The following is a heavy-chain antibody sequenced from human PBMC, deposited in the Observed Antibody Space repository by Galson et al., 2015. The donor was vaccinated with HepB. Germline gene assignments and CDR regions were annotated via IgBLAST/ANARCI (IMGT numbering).Heavy chain of an antibody. V-gene: IGHV3-7*01. Sequence: SLRLSCVASGFSFSSYWMTWVRQAPGKGLEWVASIKEDGTEKYYVESVKGRFTISRDNAKNSLYLQMNSLRAEDTAVYFCAGADSTWFIDENWFDPWGQGTLDTVSS. J-gene: IGHJ5*02. CDR3: AGADSTWFIDENWFDP. CDR2: IKEDGTEK. D-gene: IGHD6-13*01. CDR1: GFSFSSYW.